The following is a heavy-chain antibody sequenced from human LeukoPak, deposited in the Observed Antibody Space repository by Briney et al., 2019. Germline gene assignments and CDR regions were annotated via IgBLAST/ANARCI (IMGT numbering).Heavy chain of an antibody. CDR1: GGSISSYY. Sequence: KPSETLSLTCTVSGGSISSYYWSWIRQPPGKGLEWIGYIYYSGSTNYNPSLKSRVTISVDTSKNQFSLKLSSVTAADTAVYYCASSILTGYFKTYYYYGMDVWGQGTTVTVSS. V-gene: IGHV4-59*01. D-gene: IGHD3-9*01. CDR3: ASSILTGYFKTYYYYGMDV. J-gene: IGHJ6*02. CDR2: IYYSGST.